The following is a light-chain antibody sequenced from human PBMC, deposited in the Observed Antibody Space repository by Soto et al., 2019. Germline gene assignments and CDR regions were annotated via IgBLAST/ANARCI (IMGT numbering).Light chain of an antibody. V-gene: IGKV3-20*01. J-gene: IGKJ1*01. CDR3: QQYGSSSWT. CDR1: QSVSISY. Sequence: EIVLTQSPGTLSLSPGERATLSRRASQSVSISYLAWYQQKPGQAPRLLIYGTSSRATGIPDRFSGSGSGTDFTLTISRLEPEDFAVYYCQQYGSSSWTFGQGTTVEIK. CDR2: GTS.